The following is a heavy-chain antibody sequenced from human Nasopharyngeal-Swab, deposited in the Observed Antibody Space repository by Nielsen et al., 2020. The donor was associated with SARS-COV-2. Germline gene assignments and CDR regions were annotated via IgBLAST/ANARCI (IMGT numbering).Heavy chain of an antibody. J-gene: IGHJ4*02. CDR1: GFTFSSYA. Sequence: GESLKISCAASGFTFSSYAMSWVRQAPGKGLEWVSAISGSGGSTYYADSVKGRFTISRDNSKNTLYLQMNSLRAEDTAVYYCARGFASSLRWGQGTLVTVSS. CDR3: ARGFASSLR. D-gene: IGHD5/OR15-5a*01. V-gene: IGHV3-23*01. CDR2: ISGSGGST.